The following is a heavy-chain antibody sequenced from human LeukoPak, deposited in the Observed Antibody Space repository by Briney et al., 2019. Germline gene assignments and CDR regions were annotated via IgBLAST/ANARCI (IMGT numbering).Heavy chain of an antibody. V-gene: IGHV4-59*01. CDR1: GGSISSYY. D-gene: IGHD5-18*01. Sequence: PSETLSLTCTVSGGSISSYYWSWIRQPPGKGLEWIGYIYYSGSTNYNPSLKSRVTISVDTSKNQFSLKLSSVTAADTAVYYCARGRYIYGNAFDYWGQGTLVTVSS. CDR2: IYYSGST. J-gene: IGHJ4*02. CDR3: ARGRYIYGNAFDY.